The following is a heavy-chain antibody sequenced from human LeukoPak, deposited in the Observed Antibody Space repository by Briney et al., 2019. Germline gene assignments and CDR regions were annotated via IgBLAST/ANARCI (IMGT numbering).Heavy chain of an antibody. CDR2: ISGSGGST. J-gene: IGHJ6*02. CDR3: AASTSYRYYYYGMDV. CDR1: GFTFSSYA. Sequence: GGSLRLSCAASGFTFSSYAMSWVRQAPGKGLEWVSAISGSGGSTYYADSVKGRFTISRDNSKNTLYLLMNSLRADDTAVYYCAASTSYRYYYYGMDVWGQGTTVTVSS. V-gene: IGHV3-23*01. D-gene: IGHD6-6*01.